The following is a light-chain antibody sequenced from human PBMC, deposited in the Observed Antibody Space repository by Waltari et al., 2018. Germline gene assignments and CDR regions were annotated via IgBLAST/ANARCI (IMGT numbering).Light chain of an antibody. J-gene: IGKJ1*01. Sequence: EIVLTQSPGTLSLSPGERATLSCRASQSVSSRYLACYQQKPGQAPRLPIYGASRRATGIPDSFSGSGSGTDFTITISRLEPEDFAVYYCQQYGSSSWTFGQGTKVEIK. V-gene: IGKV3-20*01. CDR3: QQYGSSSWT. CDR1: QSVSSRY. CDR2: GAS.